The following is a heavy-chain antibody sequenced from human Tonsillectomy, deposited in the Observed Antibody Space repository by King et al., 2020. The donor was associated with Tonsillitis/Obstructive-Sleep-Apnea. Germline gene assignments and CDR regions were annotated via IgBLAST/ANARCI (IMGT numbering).Heavy chain of an antibody. Sequence: VQLQQWGAGLLKPSETLSLTCAVYGGSFSGYYWSWIRQPPGKGLEWIGEINHSGSTNYNPSLKSRVTISVDTSENQFSLKLSSVTAADTAVYYCARSPAIYDFWSGYYTYYYYMDVWGKGTTVTVSS. J-gene: IGHJ6*03. CDR2: INHSGST. D-gene: IGHD3-3*01. V-gene: IGHV4-34*01. CDR1: GGSFSGYY. CDR3: ARSPAIYDFWSGYYTYYYYMDV.